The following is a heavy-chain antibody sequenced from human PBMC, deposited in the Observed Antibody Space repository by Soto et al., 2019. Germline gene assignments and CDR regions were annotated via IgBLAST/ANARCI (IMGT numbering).Heavy chain of an antibody. CDR3: AKSAGENIRAGAGTH. D-gene: IGHD1-26*01. CDR1: EVSIGDPNG. Sequence: LCLPWAVSEVSIGDPNGRRCISQPPGKGLEWIGEIYHSGSTNYNPSLKSRVTISIDKSKNQFSLQMSRLRAEDTAVYYCAKSAGENIRAGAGTHWGLGTLVTVSS. J-gene: IGHJ4*02. CDR2: IYHSGST. V-gene: IGHV4-4*02.